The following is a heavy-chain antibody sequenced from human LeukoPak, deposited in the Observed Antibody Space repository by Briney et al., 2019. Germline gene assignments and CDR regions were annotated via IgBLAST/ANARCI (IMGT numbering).Heavy chain of an antibody. D-gene: IGHD3-10*01. J-gene: IGHJ6*02. CDR3: ARGRMVRGVQLFYYYGMDV. CDR1: GGSFSGYY. V-gene: IGHV4-34*01. Sequence: SETLSLTCAVYGGSFSGYYWSWIRQPPGKGLEWIGEINHSGSTNYNPSLKSRVTISVDTSKNQFSLKLSSVTAADTAVYYCARGRMVRGVQLFYYYGMDVWGQGTTVTVSS. CDR2: INHSGST.